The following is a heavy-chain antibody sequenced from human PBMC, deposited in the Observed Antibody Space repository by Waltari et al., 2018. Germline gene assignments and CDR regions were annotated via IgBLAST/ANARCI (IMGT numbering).Heavy chain of an antibody. CDR1: GRSISSRSYY. CDR3: ARFEGTGTPFDY. J-gene: IGHJ4*02. Sequence: QLQLQESGPGLVKPSETLSLTCTVSGRSISSRSYYWGWIRQPPGKGLEWIGSIYYSGSTYYNPSLKSRVTISVDTSKNQFSLKLSSVTAADTAVYYCARFEGTGTPFDYWGQGTLVTVSS. CDR2: IYYSGST. V-gene: IGHV4-39*01. D-gene: IGHD1-1*01.